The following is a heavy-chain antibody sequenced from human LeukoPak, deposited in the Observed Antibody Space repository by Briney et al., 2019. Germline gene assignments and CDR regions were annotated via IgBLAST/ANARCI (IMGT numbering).Heavy chain of an antibody. D-gene: IGHD3-10*01. CDR1: GFTFDDYA. Sequence: SLRLSCAASGFTFDDYAMHWGRQAPGKGLEWVSGISWNSGSIGYADSVKGRFTISRDNAKNSLYLQMNSLRAEDTALYYCAKDIFTMVRGVVDYWGQGTLVTVSS. V-gene: IGHV3-9*01. CDR3: AKDIFTMVRGVVDY. CDR2: ISWNSGSI. J-gene: IGHJ4*02.